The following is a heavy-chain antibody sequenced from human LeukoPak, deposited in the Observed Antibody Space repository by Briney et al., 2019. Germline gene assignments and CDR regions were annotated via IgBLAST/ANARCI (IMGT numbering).Heavy chain of an antibody. D-gene: IGHD6-13*01. CDR2: VKQDGSEK. J-gene: IGHJ4*02. Sequence: GGSLRLSCAASGFTFSNAWMSWVRQAPGKGLEWVANVKQDGSEKYYVDSVKGRFTISRDNAKNSLYLQMNSLRAEDTAVYHCARYGSIAAAGTFDYWGQGTLVTVSS. CDR1: GFTFSNAW. V-gene: IGHV3-7*04. CDR3: ARYGSIAAAGTFDY.